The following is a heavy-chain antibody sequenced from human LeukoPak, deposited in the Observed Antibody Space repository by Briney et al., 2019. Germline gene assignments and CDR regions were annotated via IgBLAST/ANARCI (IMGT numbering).Heavy chain of an antibody. D-gene: IGHD3-10*01. CDR3: SRLGMGYASGSYSWFFDL. CDR2: IYNSGST. Sequence: SETLSLTCTVSGGSISGYYWSWIRQPPGKGLEWIGYIYNSGSTNYNPSLKSRVTISVDTSENRFSLRLSSVTAATTTEYYSSRLGMGYASGSYSWFFDLWGRGTLVTVSS. CDR1: GGSISGYY. J-gene: IGHJ2*01. V-gene: IGHV4-59*08.